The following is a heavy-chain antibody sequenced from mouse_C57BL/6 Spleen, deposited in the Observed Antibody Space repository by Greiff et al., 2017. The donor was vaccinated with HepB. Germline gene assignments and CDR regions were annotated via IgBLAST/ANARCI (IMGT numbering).Heavy chain of an antibody. D-gene: IGHD2-4*01. CDR3: ATYDYDYYAMDY. CDR1: GYTFTSYW. Sequence: VQLQQSGAELVKPGASVKLSCKASGYTFTSYWMQWVKQRPGQGLEWIGEIDPSDSYTNYNQKFKGKATLTVDTSSSTAYMQLSSLTSEDSAVYYCATYDYDYYAMDYWGQGTSVTVSS. CDR2: IDPSDSYT. J-gene: IGHJ4*01. V-gene: IGHV1-50*01.